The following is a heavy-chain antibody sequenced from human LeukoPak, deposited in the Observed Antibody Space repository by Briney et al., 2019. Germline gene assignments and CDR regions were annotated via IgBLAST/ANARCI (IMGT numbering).Heavy chain of an antibody. J-gene: IGHJ1*01. CDR3: ATYSSLNTREFQY. D-gene: IGHD3-22*01. Sequence: PGGSLRLSCEASRLTFSRDWMGWVRQAPGKGLEWVANIRQDGGETYYGDSVKGRFIISRDNAKNSLFLQMNRLRAEDTAVYYCATYSSLNTREFQYWGQGPLVTVSP. CDR1: RLTFSRDW. V-gene: IGHV3-7*01. CDR2: IRQDGGET.